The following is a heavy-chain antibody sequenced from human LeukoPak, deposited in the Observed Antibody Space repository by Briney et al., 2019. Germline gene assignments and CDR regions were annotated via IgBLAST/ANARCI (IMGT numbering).Heavy chain of an antibody. V-gene: IGHV4-39*07. CDR2: IYYSGST. D-gene: IGHD3-22*01. J-gene: IGHJ6*03. Sequence: KPSETLSLTCTVSGGSISSRPYDWGWVRQPPGKGLEWIGSIYYSGSTYYNPSLKSRVTISVDTSKNQFSLKLSSVTAADTAVYYCARSYESSGYYPPAFDPFYMDVWGKGTTVTVSS. CDR1: GGSISSRPYD. CDR3: ARSYESSGYYPPAFDPFYMDV.